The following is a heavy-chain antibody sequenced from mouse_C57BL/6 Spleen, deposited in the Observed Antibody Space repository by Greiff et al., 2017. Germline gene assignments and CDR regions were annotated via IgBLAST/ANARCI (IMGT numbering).Heavy chain of an antibody. CDR2: IRLKSDNYAT. CDR1: GFTFSNYW. D-gene: IGHD1-1*01. V-gene: IGHV6-3*01. Sequence: EVMLVESGGGLVQPGGSMKLSCVASGFTFSNYWMNWVRQSPEKGLEWVAQIRLKSDNYATHYAESVKGRFTISRDDSKSSVYLQMNNLRAEDTGIYYCTGDHGSSHYWGQGTTLTVSS. CDR3: TGDHGSSHY. J-gene: IGHJ2*01.